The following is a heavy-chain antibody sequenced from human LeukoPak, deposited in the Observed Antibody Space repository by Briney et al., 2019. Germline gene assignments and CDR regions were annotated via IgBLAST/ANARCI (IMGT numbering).Heavy chain of an antibody. CDR2: IYSGGST. D-gene: IGHD4-11*01. V-gene: IGHV3-66*04. Sequence: GGSLRLSCAASGFTVSSNYMSWVRQAPGKGLEWVSVIYSGGSTYYADSVKGRFTISRDNSKNTLYLQMNSLRAEDTAVYYCARLRGNYFPDSWGQGTLVTVSS. CDR1: GFTVSSNY. J-gene: IGHJ4*02. CDR3: ARLRGNYFPDS.